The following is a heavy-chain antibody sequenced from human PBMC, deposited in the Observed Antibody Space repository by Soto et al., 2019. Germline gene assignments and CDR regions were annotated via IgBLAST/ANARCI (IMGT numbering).Heavy chain of an antibody. D-gene: IGHD3-10*01. CDR2: IIPIFGTA. J-gene: IGHJ3*02. V-gene: IGHV1-69*13. Sequence: RASVKVSCKASGGTFSSYAISWVRQAPGQGLEWMGGIIPIFGTANYAQKFQGRVTITADESTSTAYMELSSLRSEDTAVYYCARVEGLWFGELYTLWSAFDIWGQGTMVTVSS. CDR1: GGTFSSYA. CDR3: ARVEGLWFGELYTLWSAFDI.